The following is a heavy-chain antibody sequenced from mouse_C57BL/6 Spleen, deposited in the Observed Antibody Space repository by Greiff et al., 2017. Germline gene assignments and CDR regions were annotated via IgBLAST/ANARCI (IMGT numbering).Heavy chain of an antibody. CDR3: TYYGSSYGWFAY. CDR1: GFTFSSYA. J-gene: IGHJ3*01. D-gene: IGHD1-1*01. Sequence: EVQRVESGEGLVKPGGSLKLSCAASGFTFSSYAMSWVRQTPEKRLEWVAYISSGGDYIYYADTVKGRFTISRDNARNTLYLQMSSLKSEDTAMXYCTYYGSSYGWFAYWGQGTLVTVSA. V-gene: IGHV5-9-1*02. CDR2: ISSGGDYI.